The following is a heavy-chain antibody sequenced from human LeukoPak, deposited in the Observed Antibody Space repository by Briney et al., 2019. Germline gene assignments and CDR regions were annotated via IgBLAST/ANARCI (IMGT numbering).Heavy chain of an antibody. J-gene: IGHJ4*02. V-gene: IGHV1-8*01. D-gene: IGHD4-17*01. Sequence: ASGKVSCKASGYTFTSYDINWVWQGTGQGLEWMGWMNLNSRNTGYAHKFQGRVTMTTDTSTNTAYMELRSLRSDNTAVYYCARAGDYGDYGSGLDYWGQGTLVTVSS. CDR3: ARAGDYGDYGSGLDY. CDR1: GYTFTSYD. CDR2: MNLNSRNT.